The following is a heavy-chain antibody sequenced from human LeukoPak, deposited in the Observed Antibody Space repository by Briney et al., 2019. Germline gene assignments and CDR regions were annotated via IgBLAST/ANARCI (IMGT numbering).Heavy chain of an antibody. CDR1: GGSISSGGYS. CDR2: IYHSGST. Sequence: PSETLSLTCAVSGGSISSGGYSWSWIRQPPGKGLEWIGYIYHSGSTNYNPSLKSRVTISVDTSKNQFSLRLSSVTAADTAVYYCTISRGTYYYDSSGPLDFDYWGQGTLVTVSS. J-gene: IGHJ4*02. D-gene: IGHD3-22*01. CDR3: TISRGTYYYDSSGPLDFDY. V-gene: IGHV4-30-2*01.